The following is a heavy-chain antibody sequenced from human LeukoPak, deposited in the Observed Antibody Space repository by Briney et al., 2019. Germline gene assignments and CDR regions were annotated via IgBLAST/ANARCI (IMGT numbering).Heavy chain of an antibody. CDR3: ARGATHSSSWYKPDHYYYYYGMDV. CDR1: GDSVSSNSAA. J-gene: IGHJ6*02. D-gene: IGHD6-13*01. Sequence: SQTLSLTCAISGDSVSSNSAAWNWIRQSPSRGLEWLGRTYYRSKWYNDYAVSVKSRITINPDTSKNQFSLQLSSVTAADTAVYYCARGATHSSSWYKPDHYYYYYGMDVWGQGTTVTVSS. CDR2: TYYRSKWYN. V-gene: IGHV6-1*01.